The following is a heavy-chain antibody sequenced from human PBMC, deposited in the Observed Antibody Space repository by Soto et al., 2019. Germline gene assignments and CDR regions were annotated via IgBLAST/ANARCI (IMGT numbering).Heavy chain of an antibody. CDR3: AIPSIGDAFDI. D-gene: IGHD6-6*01. Sequence: ASVKVSCKASGYTFTAYYMHWVRQAPGQGLEWMGWINPNSGGTHYAQKFLGWVTMTRDTSISTAYMELSRLKSDDTAVYYCAIPSIGDAFDIWGQGTLVTVSS. J-gene: IGHJ3*02. CDR1: GYTFTAYY. V-gene: IGHV1-2*04. CDR2: INPNSGGT.